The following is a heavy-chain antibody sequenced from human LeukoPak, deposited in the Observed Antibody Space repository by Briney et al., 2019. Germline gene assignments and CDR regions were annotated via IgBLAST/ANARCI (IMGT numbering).Heavy chain of an antibody. CDR1: GFTFSSYA. Sequence: GGSLRLSCAASGFTFSSYAMSWVRQAPGKGLEWVSSISSSSSYIYYADSVKGRFTISRDNAKNSLYLQMNSLRAEDTAVYYCARADYGGNDAFDIWGQGTMVTVSS. V-gene: IGHV3-21*01. CDR3: ARADYGGNDAFDI. D-gene: IGHD4-17*01. CDR2: ISSSSSYI. J-gene: IGHJ3*02.